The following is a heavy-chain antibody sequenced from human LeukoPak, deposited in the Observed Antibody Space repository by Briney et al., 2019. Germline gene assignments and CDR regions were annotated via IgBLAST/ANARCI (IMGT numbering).Heavy chain of an antibody. D-gene: IGHD3-10*01. Sequence: SQTLSLTCTVSGGSISSYLWSWIRQPPGKGLEWIGYIYYSGSTNYNPSLKSRVTILVDTSKNQFSLKLSSVTAADAAVYYCARETGYFDYWGQGTLVTVSS. J-gene: IGHJ4*02. CDR1: GGSISSYL. CDR2: IYYSGST. CDR3: ARETGYFDY. V-gene: IGHV4-59*01.